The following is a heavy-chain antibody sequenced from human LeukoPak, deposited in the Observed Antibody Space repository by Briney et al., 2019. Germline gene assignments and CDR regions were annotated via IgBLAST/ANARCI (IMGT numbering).Heavy chain of an antibody. D-gene: IGHD6-6*01. CDR1: GFSLTTSEVG. J-gene: IGHJ4*02. Sequence: SGPTLMKPTQALTLTCTFSGFSLTTSEVGVGWIRQPPGKALEWLSLIYCDDDTRYSPSLKSRLTTTKATSKTQVVLTMTDMDPVDTATYYCARLSNIAPRPVDFWGQGTLVTVSS. CDR3: ARLSNIAPRPVDF. CDR2: IYCDDDT. V-gene: IGHV2-5*02.